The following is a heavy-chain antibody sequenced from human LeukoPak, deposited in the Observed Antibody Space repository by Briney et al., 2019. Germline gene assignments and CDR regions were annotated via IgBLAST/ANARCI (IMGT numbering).Heavy chain of an antibody. V-gene: IGHV4-59*01. Sequence: SETLSLTCSVSGDSITGYSWSWIRQTPGKGLEWIGYIYYNGDTHYNPSLNSRLSMSVDTPNKQFSLNLRSVTAADTAVYYCARDYLRLDAFDIWGQGTMVTVSS. D-gene: IGHD6-19*01. CDR1: GDSITGYS. J-gene: IGHJ3*02. CDR3: ARDYLRLDAFDI. CDR2: IYYNGDT.